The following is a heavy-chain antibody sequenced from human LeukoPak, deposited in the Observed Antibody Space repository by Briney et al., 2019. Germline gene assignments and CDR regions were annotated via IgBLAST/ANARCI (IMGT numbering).Heavy chain of an antibody. D-gene: IGHD6-19*01. CDR3: ARDSGGSSGWNRFDY. Sequence: GGSLRLSCAASGFTFSFSDYYMSWIRQAPGKGLEWVSYISSSGSTIYYADSVKGRFTISRDNAKNSLYLQMNSLRAEDTAVYYCARDSGGSSGWNRFDYWGQGTLVTVSS. CDR1: GFTFSFSDYY. V-gene: IGHV3-11*04. J-gene: IGHJ4*02. CDR2: ISSSGSTI.